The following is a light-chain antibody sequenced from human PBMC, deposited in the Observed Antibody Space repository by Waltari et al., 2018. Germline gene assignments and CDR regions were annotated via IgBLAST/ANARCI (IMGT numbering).Light chain of an antibody. CDR3: QQYYSYPPLT. V-gene: IGKV1-8*01. CDR1: QAIGSY. J-gene: IGKJ4*01. CDR2: SAS. Sequence: AVRITQSPTSLPASTGARVTITCRASQAIGSYLAWYQQKPGKAPKLLIHSASTLQSGVPPRFSGGGSGTDFTLTITSLESEDFATYYCQQYYSYPPLTVGGGTRVDVK.